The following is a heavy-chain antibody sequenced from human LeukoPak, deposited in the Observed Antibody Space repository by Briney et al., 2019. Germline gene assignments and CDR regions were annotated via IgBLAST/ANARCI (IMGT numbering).Heavy chain of an antibody. Sequence: SETLSLTCTLSGYSLSSGFFCDWIRRSPGKGLEWIGSFSHRGGSYHNPSLKSRVTISVDTSKNQFSLKLLSVTAADTAVYYCARAQDFSDSSGPNYLDFWGQGILVTVSS. D-gene: IGHD3-22*01. CDR1: GYSLSSGFF. V-gene: IGHV4-38-2*02. CDR2: FSHRGGS. J-gene: IGHJ4*02. CDR3: ARAQDFSDSSGPNYLDF.